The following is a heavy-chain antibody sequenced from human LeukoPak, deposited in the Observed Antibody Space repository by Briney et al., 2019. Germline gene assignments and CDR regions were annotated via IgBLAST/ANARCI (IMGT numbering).Heavy chain of an antibody. CDR2: ISSDGSNN. CDR1: GFTFNSYA. Sequence: PGRSLRLSCAASGFTFNSYAMHWVRQAPGKGPEWVAVISSDGSNNYYSDSVKGRFTISRDNSKNTLYLQMNSLRAEDTAVYYCARHFGVVTFDYWGQGTLVTVSS. D-gene: IGHD3-3*01. CDR3: ARHFGVVTFDY. V-gene: IGHV3-30*14. J-gene: IGHJ4*02.